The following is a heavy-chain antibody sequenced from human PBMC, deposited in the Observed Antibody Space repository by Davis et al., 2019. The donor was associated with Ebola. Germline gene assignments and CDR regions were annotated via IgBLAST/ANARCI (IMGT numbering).Heavy chain of an antibody. D-gene: IGHD6-13*01. V-gene: IGHV3-30*18. CDR2: ISYDGNNK. J-gene: IGHJ4*02. CDR1: GFTFRNYA. Sequence: GESLKISCAASGFTFRNYAVHWVRQAPGKGLEWLAVISYDGNNKYYADSVKGRFTISRDNSKNTLYLQMNSLRVEDTAVYYCAKDDVIYGIAAGGQIAHFDYWGQGTLVTVSS. CDR3: AKDDVIYGIAAGGQIAHFDY.